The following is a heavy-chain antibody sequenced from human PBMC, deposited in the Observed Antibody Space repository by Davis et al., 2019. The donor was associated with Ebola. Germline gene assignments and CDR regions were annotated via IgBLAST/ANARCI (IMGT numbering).Heavy chain of an antibody. CDR3: ARFPALYYYYYGMDV. Sequence: SETLSLTCAVYGGSLSGYYWSWIRQPPGKGLEWIGEINHSGSTNYNPSLKSRVTISVDTSKNQFSLKLSSVTAADTAVYYCARFPALYYYYYGMDVWGQGTTVTVSS. J-gene: IGHJ6*02. CDR2: INHSGST. D-gene: IGHD6-25*01. V-gene: IGHV4-34*01. CDR1: GGSLSGYY.